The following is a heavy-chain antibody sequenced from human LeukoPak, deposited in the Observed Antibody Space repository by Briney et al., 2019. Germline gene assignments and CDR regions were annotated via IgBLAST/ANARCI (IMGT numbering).Heavy chain of an antibody. J-gene: IGHJ4*02. CDR2: INTDGTTT. D-gene: IGHD1-20*01. Sequence: PGGSLRLSCAASGFTFNMYWMHWVRQVPGKGLVWVSRINTDGTTTDHADSVKGRFTISRDNAKNTLYLQMNSLRAEDTAVYYCARDLNWNQFDYWGQGSLVTVSS. V-gene: IGHV3-74*01. CDR1: GFTFNMYW. CDR3: ARDLNWNQFDY.